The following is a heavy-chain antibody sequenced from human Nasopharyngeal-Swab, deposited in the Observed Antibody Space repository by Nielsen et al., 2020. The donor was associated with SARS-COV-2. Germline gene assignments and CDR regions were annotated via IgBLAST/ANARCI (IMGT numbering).Heavy chain of an antibody. D-gene: IGHD3-16*02. V-gene: IGHV3-30*03. CDR1: GFSFSTFG. CDR2: ITDDGSNE. J-gene: IGHJ4*02. Sequence: GGSLRLSCAASGFSFSTFGMHWVRQAPGKGLEWVAAITDDGSNEYYADSVKDRFTISRDNSKSTLYLQMSTLRTEDAAVYYCARSGLRHTPMARVIEYRGQGTLVTVSS. CDR3: ARSGLRHTPMARVIEY.